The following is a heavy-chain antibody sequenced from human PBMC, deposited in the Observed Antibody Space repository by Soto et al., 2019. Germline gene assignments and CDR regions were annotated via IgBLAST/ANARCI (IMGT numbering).Heavy chain of an antibody. Sequence: GASVKVSCKASGYTFTSYDINWVRQATGQGLEWMGWTNPNSGNTGYAQKFQGRVTMTRNTSISTAYMELSSLRSEDTAVYYCAREGITIFGVVIIYYGMDVWGQGTTVTVSS. V-gene: IGHV1-8*01. J-gene: IGHJ6*02. CDR3: AREGITIFGVVIIYYGMDV. CDR1: GYTFTSYD. D-gene: IGHD3-3*01. CDR2: TNPNSGNT.